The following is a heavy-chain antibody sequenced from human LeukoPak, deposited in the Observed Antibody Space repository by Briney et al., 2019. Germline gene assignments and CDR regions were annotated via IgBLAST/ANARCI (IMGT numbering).Heavy chain of an antibody. D-gene: IGHD1-26*01. V-gene: IGHV4-39*07. CDR3: ARVPPVVGAT. J-gene: IGHJ4*02. CDR1: SGSVSSSPYY. CDR2: IYYSGST. Sequence: SETLSLTCTLSSGSVSSSPYYWGWTRQPPGKGLEWIASIYYSGSTYYNPSLKSRVTISVDTSKNQFSLKLSSVTAADTAVYYCARVPPVVGATWGQGTLVTVSS.